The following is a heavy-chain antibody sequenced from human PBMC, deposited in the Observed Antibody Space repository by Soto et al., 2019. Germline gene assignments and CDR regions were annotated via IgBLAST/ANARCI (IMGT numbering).Heavy chain of an antibody. V-gene: IGHV3-30*18. D-gene: IGHD3-3*01. CDR2: ISYDGSNK. J-gene: IGHJ6*02. Sequence: GGSLRLSCAASGFTFSSYGMHWVRQAPGKGLEWVAVISYDGSNKYYADSVKGRFTISRDNSKNTLYLQMNSLRAEDTAVYYCAKGGYDFWSGEPRYYYGMDVWGQGTTVTVSS. CDR3: AKGGYDFWSGEPRYYYGMDV. CDR1: GFTFSSYG.